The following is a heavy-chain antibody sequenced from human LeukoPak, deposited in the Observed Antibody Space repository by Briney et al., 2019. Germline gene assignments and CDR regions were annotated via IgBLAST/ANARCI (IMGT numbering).Heavy chain of an antibody. CDR3: ARPAYGGGPDAFDI. J-gene: IGHJ3*02. CDR1: GGSISSGVYY. CDR2: IYYSGST. V-gene: IGHV4-31*03. Sequence: SETLSLTCTVSGGSISSGVYYWSWIRQHPRKGLDWIGYIYYSGSTYYNPSLKCRVTISVYTSKNQFSLKLSSMTAADTAVYYCARPAYGGGPDAFDIWGQGTMVTVSS. D-gene: IGHD4-23*01.